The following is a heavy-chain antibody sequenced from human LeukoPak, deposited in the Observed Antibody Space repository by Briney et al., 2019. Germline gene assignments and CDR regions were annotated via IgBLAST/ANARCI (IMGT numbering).Heavy chain of an antibody. J-gene: IGHJ6*04. V-gene: IGHV3-21*01. CDR2: ISSSSSYI. Sequence: GGSPRLSCAASGFTFSSYSMNWVRQAPGKGLEWVSSISSSSSYIYYADSVKGRSTISRDNAKNSLYLQMNSLRAEDTAVYYCARDKGNGMDVWGKGTTVTVSS. CDR1: GFTFSSYS. CDR3: ARDKGNGMDV.